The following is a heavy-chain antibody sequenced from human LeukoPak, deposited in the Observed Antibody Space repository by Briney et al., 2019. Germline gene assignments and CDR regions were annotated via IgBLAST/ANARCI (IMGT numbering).Heavy chain of an antibody. J-gene: IGHJ6*03. CDR2: MNPNSGNT. CDR1: GYTCTSYD. CDR3: ARGDGYANYYYYYMDV. V-gene: IGHV1-8*01. Sequence: RWASVKVSCKASGYTCTSYDINWVRQATGQRLEWMRWMNPNSGNTGYAQKLQGRVTMTRNTSISTAYMELSSLRSEDTAVYYCARGDGYANYYYYYMDVWGKGTTVTVSS. D-gene: IGHD5-24*01.